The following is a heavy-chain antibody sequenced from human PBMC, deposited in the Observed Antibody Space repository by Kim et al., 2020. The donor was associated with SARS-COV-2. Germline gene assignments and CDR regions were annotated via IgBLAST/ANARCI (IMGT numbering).Heavy chain of an antibody. CDR1: GFTFSSYE. CDR3: ARDLYSSSWYPSHYYYYYGMDV. J-gene: IGHJ6*02. CDR2: ISSSGGTI. Sequence: GGSLRLSCAASGFTFSSYEMNWVRQAPGKGLEWVSYISSSGGTIYYADSVKGRFTISRDNAKNSLYLQMNSLRAEDTAVYYCARDLYSSSWYPSHYYYYYGMDVWGQGTTVTVSS. D-gene: IGHD6-13*01. V-gene: IGHV3-48*03.